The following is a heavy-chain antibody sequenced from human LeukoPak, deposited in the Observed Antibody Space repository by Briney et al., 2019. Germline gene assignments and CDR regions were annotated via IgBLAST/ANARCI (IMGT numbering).Heavy chain of an antibody. D-gene: IGHD2-15*01. CDR2: INLNSGGT. CDR1: GYTFTDYY. CDR3: ARDAGYCTGGSCWYFDD. Sequence: GASVKVSCKASGYTFTDYYMHWVRQAPGQGLEWMGWINLNSGGTNFAQRFQGRVTMTRDTSISAAYMDLSRLISDDTAVYYCARDAGYCTGGSCWYFDDWGQGTLVTVSS. J-gene: IGHJ4*02. V-gene: IGHV1-2*02.